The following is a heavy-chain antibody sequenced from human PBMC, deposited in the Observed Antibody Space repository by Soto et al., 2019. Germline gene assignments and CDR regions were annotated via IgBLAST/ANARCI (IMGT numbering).Heavy chain of an antibody. CDR1: GYTFPNYG. D-gene: IGHD3-10*01. Sequence: ASVKVSCKASGYTFPNYGITWVRQAPGQGLEWMGWISAYKTNIKYAQKFQGRVTLTTDTSTSTAYMELRSLRSDDTAIYYCARDLDGSGAYYADFWGQGTLVTVS. V-gene: IGHV1-18*01. J-gene: IGHJ4*02. CDR2: ISAYKTNI. CDR3: ARDLDGSGAYYADF.